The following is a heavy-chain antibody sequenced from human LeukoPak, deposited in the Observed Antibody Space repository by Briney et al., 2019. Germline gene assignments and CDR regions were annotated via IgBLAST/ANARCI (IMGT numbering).Heavy chain of an antibody. CDR3: ARRRSAAGTNWFDP. D-gene: IGHD6-13*01. CDR2: INPNSGGT. V-gene: IGHV1-2*02. J-gene: IGHJ5*02. Sequence: ASVKVSCKASGYTFTGYYMHWVRQAPGQGLEWMGWINPNSGGTNYAQKFQGRVTMTRDTSISTAYMELSSLRSEDTAVYYCARRRSAAGTNWFDPWGQGTLVTVSS. CDR1: GYTFTGYY.